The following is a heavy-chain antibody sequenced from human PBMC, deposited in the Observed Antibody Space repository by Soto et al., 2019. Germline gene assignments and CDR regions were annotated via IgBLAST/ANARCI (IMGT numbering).Heavy chain of an antibody. CDR2: ISWNSGSI. CDR1: GFTFDDYA. Sequence: EVQLVESGGGLVQPGRSLRLSCAASGFTFDDYAMHWVRQAPGKGLEWVSGISWNSGSIGYADSVKGRFTISRDNAKNSLYLQMNSLRAEDTALYYCAKDISGRGSFYYYHGLDVWGQGTTVTVSS. D-gene: IGHD1-26*01. CDR3: AKDISGRGSFYYYHGLDV. J-gene: IGHJ6*02. V-gene: IGHV3-9*01.